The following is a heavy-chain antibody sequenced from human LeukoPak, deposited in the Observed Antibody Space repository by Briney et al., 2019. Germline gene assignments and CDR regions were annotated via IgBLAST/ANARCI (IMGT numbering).Heavy chain of an antibody. Sequence: HPGRSLRLSCAASGFTFSSYAMHWVRQAPGKGLEWVAVISYDGSNKYYADSVKGRFTISRDNSKNTLYLQMNSLRAEDTAVYYCAKEPASSGWFDPWGQGTLVAVSS. J-gene: IGHJ5*02. D-gene: IGHD6-19*01. CDR2: ISYDGSNK. CDR3: AKEPASSGWFDP. CDR1: GFTFSSYA. V-gene: IGHV3-30-3*01.